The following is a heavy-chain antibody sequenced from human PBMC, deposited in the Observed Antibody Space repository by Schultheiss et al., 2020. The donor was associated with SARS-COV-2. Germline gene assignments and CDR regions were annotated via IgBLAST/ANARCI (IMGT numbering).Heavy chain of an antibody. CDR3: ARSGPQLYYYYGMDV. V-gene: IGHV5-10-1*01. Sequence: GGSLRLSCKASGYTFTSYWIGWVRQMPGKGLEWMGRIDPSDSYTNYSPSFQGHVTISADKSISTAYLQWSSLKASDTAMYYCARSGPQLYYYYGMDVWGQGTTVTVSS. J-gene: IGHJ6*02. CDR1: GYTFTSYW. CDR2: IDPSDSYT. D-gene: IGHD5-18*01.